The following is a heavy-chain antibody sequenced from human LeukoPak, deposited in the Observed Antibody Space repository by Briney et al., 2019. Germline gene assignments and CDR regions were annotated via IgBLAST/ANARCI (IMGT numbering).Heavy chain of an antibody. D-gene: IGHD2-8*01. CDR2: IYYSGST. V-gene: IGHV4-59*08. CDR3: ARLYCTNGVCYTTGGYYMDV. Sequence: KPSETLSLTCTVSGGSISSYYWSWIRQPPGKGLEWIGYIYYSGSTNYNPSLKSRVTLSVDTSKNQFSLKLSSVTAADTAVYYCARLYCTNGVCYTTGGYYMDVWGKGTTVTVSS. J-gene: IGHJ6*03. CDR1: GGSISSYY.